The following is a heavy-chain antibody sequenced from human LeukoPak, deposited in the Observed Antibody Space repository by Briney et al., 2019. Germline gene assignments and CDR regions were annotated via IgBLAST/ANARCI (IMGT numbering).Heavy chain of an antibody. CDR1: GFTFSDYY. Sequence: GGSLRLSCAASGFTFSDYYMSWIRQAPGKGLEWASYISSSGSTIYYADSVKGRFTISRDNAKNSLYLQMNSLRAEDTAVYYCAREGPYFDWLLSPRIYGMDVWGQGTTVTVSS. V-gene: IGHV3-11*01. D-gene: IGHD3-9*01. J-gene: IGHJ6*02. CDR2: ISSSGSTI. CDR3: AREGPYFDWLLSPRIYGMDV.